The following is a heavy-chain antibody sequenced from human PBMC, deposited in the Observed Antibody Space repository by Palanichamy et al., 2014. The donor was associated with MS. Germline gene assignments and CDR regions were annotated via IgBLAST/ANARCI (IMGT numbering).Heavy chain of an antibody. CDR3: ARGLWSSSRVGYYFDN. D-gene: IGHD3-3*01. V-gene: IGHV1-3*01. Sequence: QVQLVQSGAEVKKPGASVKVSCKASGYTXTDYAMNWVRQAPGQRLEWMGWINAGNGNTKYSQKFQGRVTLTRDTSASTAYMELSSLTSEDTAVYYCARGLWSSSRVGYYFDNWGQGTLVTVSS. CDR2: INAGNGNT. CDR1: GYTXTDYA. J-gene: IGHJ4*02.